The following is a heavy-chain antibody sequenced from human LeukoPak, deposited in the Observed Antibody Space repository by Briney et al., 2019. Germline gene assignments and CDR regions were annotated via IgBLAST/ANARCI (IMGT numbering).Heavy chain of an antibody. D-gene: IGHD3-22*01. CDR1: GYTFTSYD. J-gene: IGHJ3*02. V-gene: IGHV1-8*01. CDR2: MNPNSGNT. CDR3: ARDVGYSYAFDI. Sequence: ASVKVSCKASGYTFTSYDINWVRQATGQGLEWMGWMNPNSGNTGYAQKFQGRVTMTRNTSISTAYMELSSLRSEDTAVYYCARDVGYSYAFDIWGQGTMVTVSS.